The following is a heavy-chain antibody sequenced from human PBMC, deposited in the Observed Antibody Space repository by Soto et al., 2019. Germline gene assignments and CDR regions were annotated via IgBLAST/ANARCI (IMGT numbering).Heavy chain of an antibody. CDR1: GYTFTDYA. V-gene: IGHV1-3*04. J-gene: IGHJ4*02. Sequence: QVYLVQSGAEVKKPGASVTISCKTSGYTFTDYAMNWVRHAPGQGLEWVGWINTGNGDTRYSPKLQGRVTITTDASASTAYLGLSRLRFEDTALYYCATQAYDYWGQGTQVAVAS. CDR2: INTGNGDT. CDR3: ATQAYDY.